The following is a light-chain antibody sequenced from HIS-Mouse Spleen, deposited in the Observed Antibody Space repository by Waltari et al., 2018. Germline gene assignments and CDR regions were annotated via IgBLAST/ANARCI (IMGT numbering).Light chain of an antibody. J-gene: IGLJ1*01. Sequence: QSALTQPRSVSGSPGQSVTISCTGTSSDVCGYNYVSWYQQHPDKAPKLMIYDVSRRPSGVPDGFSGSKSGNTASLTISGLQAEDEADYYCCSYAGSYTGVFGTGTKVTVL. V-gene: IGLV2-11*01. CDR1: SSDVCGYNY. CDR2: DVS. CDR3: CSYAGSYTGV.